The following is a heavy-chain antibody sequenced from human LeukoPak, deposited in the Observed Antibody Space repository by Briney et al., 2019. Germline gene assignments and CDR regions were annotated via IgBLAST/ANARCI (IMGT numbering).Heavy chain of an antibody. CDR3: ARAEGSGSSFDY. J-gene: IGHJ4*02. D-gene: IGHD3-10*01. CDR1: GFTFSSYG. Sequence: KPGGSLRLSCAASGFTFSSYGMHWVRQAPGKGLEWVSSISSSSGYIYYADSVKGRFTISRDNAKNSLYLQMNGLRAEDTAVYYCARAEGSGSSFDYWGQGTLVTVSS. V-gene: IGHV3-21*01. CDR2: ISSSSGYI.